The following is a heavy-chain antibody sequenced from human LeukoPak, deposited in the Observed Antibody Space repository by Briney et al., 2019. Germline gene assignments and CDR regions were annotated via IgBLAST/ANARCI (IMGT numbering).Heavy chain of an antibody. J-gene: IGHJ4*02. Sequence: GGSLRLSCAAPGFTFSSYWMSWVRQAPGKGLEWVANIQQHGSVKYYVDSAEGRFTISRDNGENSMFLEMNSLRADDTAVYYCARGSRDNSGYRYYFDYWGQGTLVTVSS. D-gene: IGHD3-22*01. CDR1: GFTFSSYW. CDR2: IQQHGSVK. V-gene: IGHV3-7*01. CDR3: ARGSRDNSGYRYYFDY.